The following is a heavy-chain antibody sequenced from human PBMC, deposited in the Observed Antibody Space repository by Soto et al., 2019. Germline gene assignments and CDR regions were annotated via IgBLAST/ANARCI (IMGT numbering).Heavy chain of an antibody. CDR3: AKDRDPDGIWTFDS. D-gene: IGHD3-9*01. J-gene: IGHJ5*01. V-gene: IGHV3-23*01. CDR1: GFTFRTFT. Sequence: PGGSLRLSCAASGFTFRTFTMNWVRQAPGKGLEWVSGIIGGDGDKFYSDSVKGRFTISRDNSKDMLFLQMSSLRVDDTVLYYCAKDRDPDGIWTFDSWGQGTLVTVSS. CDR2: IIGGDGDK.